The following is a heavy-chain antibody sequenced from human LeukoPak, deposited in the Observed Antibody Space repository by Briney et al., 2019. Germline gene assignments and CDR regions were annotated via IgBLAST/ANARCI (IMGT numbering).Heavy chain of an antibody. Sequence: SETLSLTCAVYGGSFSGYYWSWIRQPPGKGLEWIGEINHSGSTNYNPSLKSRVTISVDTSKNQFSLRLSSVTAADTAVYYCARRRVVPAAFDPWGQGTLVTVSS. D-gene: IGHD2-2*01. V-gene: IGHV4-34*01. J-gene: IGHJ5*02. CDR2: INHSGST. CDR1: GGSFSGYY. CDR3: ARRRVVPAAFDP.